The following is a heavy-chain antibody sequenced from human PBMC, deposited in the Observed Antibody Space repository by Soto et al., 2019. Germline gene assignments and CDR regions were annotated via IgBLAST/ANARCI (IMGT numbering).Heavy chain of an antibody. J-gene: IGHJ2*01. CDR3: ARRVEMATIHWYFDL. Sequence: QVQLVQAGAEVKKPGSSVKVSCKASGGTFSSYAISWVRQAPGQGLEWMGGIIPIFGTANYAQKFQGRVTITADESTSTAYMELSSLRSEDTAVYYCARRVEMATIHWYFDLWGRGTLVTVSS. CDR1: GGTFSSYA. V-gene: IGHV1-69*01. CDR2: IIPIFGTA. D-gene: IGHD5-12*01.